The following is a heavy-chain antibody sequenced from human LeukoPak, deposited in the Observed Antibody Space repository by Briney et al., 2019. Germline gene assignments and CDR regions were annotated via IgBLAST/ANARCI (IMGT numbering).Heavy chain of an antibody. CDR3: SRSDHVHYCYHGMDV. J-gene: IGHJ6*02. CDR2: IYVGGYT. Sequence: PSETLSLTCTVSGGSISTYHWNWIRQPAGKGLEGIGRIYVGGYTNYNPALKSRVTVSADTSKNQFSLKLRSVTAADTAVYFCSRSDHVHYCYHGMDVWGQGITVTVSS. CDR1: GGSISTYH. D-gene: IGHD3-10*02. V-gene: IGHV4-4*07.